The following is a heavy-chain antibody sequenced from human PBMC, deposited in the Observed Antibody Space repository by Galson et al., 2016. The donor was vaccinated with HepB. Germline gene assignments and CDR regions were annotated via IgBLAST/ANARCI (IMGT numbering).Heavy chain of an antibody. CDR2: ISPTGVP. D-gene: IGHD3-16*01. CDR3: AQTWGL. V-gene: IGHV4-4*02. J-gene: IGHJ4*01. Sequence: SETLSLTCAVSGDSISSHWWSWVRQPPGKGLEWIGGISPTGVPGYSPSLRSRVTMTMDKSKNQFSLNLYSVTAADTAVYFCAQTWGLWGPGSLVTVSS. CDR1: GDSISSHW.